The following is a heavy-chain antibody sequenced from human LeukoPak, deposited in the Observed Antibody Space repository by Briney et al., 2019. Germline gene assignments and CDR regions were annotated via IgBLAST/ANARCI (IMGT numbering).Heavy chain of an antibody. D-gene: IGHD5-24*01. V-gene: IGHV3-15*01. J-gene: IGHJ4*02. Sequence: GGSLRLSCAASGFTLSSYGIHWVRQAPGKGLERVGRIKSKTDGGTPDYAAPVKGRFTISRDDSKNTLYLQMNSLKTEDTAVYYCIAGSGYNPFDYWGQGTLVTVSS. CDR2: IKSKTDGGTP. CDR3: IAGSGYNPFDY. CDR1: GFTLSSYG.